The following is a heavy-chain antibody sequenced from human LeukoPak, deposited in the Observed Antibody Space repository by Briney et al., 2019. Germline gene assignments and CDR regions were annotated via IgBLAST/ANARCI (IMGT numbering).Heavy chain of an antibody. CDR1: GFTFSSYG. Sequence: GGSLRLSCAASGFTFSSYGMHWVRQAPGKGLEWVALIRYDGSNKYYADSVKGRFTISRDNSKNTLYLQMNSLRAEDTAVYYCAKDYYYGSGSYSYYFDYWGQGTLVTVSS. CDR3: AKDYYYGSGSYSYYFDY. D-gene: IGHD3-10*01. V-gene: IGHV3-30*02. CDR2: IRYDGSNK. J-gene: IGHJ4*02.